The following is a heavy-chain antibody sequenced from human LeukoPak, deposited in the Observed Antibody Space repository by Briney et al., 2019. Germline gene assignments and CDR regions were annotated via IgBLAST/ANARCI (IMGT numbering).Heavy chain of an antibody. V-gene: IGHV1-2*02. CDR1: GYTFTGYY. Sequence: ASVKVSCKASGYTFTGYYMHWVRQAPGQGLEWMGWINPNSGGTNYAQKFQGRVTMTRDTSISTAYMELSRLRSDDTAVYYCARDLAGYSSGWSTFDYWGQGTLVTVSS. CDR2: INPNSGGT. D-gene: IGHD6-19*01. J-gene: IGHJ4*02. CDR3: ARDLAGYSSGWSTFDY.